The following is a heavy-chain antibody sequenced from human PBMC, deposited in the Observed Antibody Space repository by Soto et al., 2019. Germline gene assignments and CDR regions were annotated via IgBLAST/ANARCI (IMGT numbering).Heavy chain of an antibody. CDR3: GRGLGGGWYYFDY. CDR1: GYTFISYG. J-gene: IGHJ4*02. CDR2: ITVNSGNT. V-gene: IGHV1-18*01. D-gene: IGHD6-19*01. Sequence: ASVKVSCKASGYTFISYGIGWLRQAPGQGLEGMGWITVNSGNTNYPQKSQGRATMTTDTSKRTAYMDLKSPTSDDTSVYYCGRGLGGGWYYFDYWGPGTLVTVSS.